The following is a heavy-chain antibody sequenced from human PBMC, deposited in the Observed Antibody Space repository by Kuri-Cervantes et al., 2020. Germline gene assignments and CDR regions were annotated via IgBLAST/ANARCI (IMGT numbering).Heavy chain of an antibody. CDR2: ISSSSSYI. CDR1: GFTFNSYG. Sequence: GESLKISCAASGFTFNSYGMNWVRQAPGKGLEWVSSISSSSSYIYYADSVKGRFTISRDNAKNSLYLQMNSLRTEDTAVYYCAKSRDRYDILTGSADYWGQGTLVTVSS. J-gene: IGHJ4*02. CDR3: AKSRDRYDILTGSADY. V-gene: IGHV3-21*01. D-gene: IGHD3-9*01.